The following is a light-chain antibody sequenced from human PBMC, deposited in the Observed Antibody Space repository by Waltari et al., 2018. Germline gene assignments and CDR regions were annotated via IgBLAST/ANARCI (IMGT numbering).Light chain of an antibody. V-gene: IGLV2-14*01. Sequence: QSALTQPASVSGSPGQSVTIFCAGTSNDVGGYNSVSWYQEHPGQAPRVIIYDVSDRPSGASDRFSGAKSGNTASLTISGLHAEDEADYYCSSQSSNDVVLFGGGTKLTVL. CDR1: SNDVGGYNS. J-gene: IGLJ2*01. CDR3: SSQSSNDVVL. CDR2: DVS.